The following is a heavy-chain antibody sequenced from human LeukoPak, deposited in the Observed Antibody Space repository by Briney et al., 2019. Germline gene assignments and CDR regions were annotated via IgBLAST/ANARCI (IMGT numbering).Heavy chain of an antibody. V-gene: IGHV3-30*04. CDR3: ACVTRGYGGPTNAFDI. J-gene: IGHJ3*02. CDR1: GFTFSNHA. D-gene: IGHD5-12*01. Sequence: GGSLRLSCAASGFTFSNHAMHWVRQAPGKGLEWVAVISYDGSSKYYTDSVKGRFTISGDSSKNTLYLQMNSLRAEDTAVYYCACVTRGYGGPTNAFDIWGQGTMVTVSS. CDR2: ISYDGSSK.